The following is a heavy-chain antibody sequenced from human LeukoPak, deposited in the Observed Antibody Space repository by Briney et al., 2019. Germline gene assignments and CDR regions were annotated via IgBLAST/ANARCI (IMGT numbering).Heavy chain of an antibody. J-gene: IGHJ4*02. CDR3: AKAAVAAIIVGAFDY. CDR2: ISSSSSTI. V-gene: IGHV3-48*01. CDR1: GFTFSSYS. Sequence: TGGSLRLSCAASGFTFSSYSMNWVRQAPGKGLEWVSYISSSSSTIYYADSVKGRFTISRDNSKNTLYLQMISLRAEEPAVYHCAKAAVAAIIVGAFDYSGQGTLVTVSS. D-gene: IGHD2-15*01.